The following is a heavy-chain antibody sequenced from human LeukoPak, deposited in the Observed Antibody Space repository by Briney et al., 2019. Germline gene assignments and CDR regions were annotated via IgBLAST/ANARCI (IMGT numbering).Heavy chain of an antibody. CDR2: ISWNSGSI. J-gene: IGHJ3*02. CDR1: GFTFDDYA. V-gene: IGHV3-9*01. CDR3: AKWSALLWFGTNGAFDI. Sequence: GRSLRLSCAASGFTFDDYAMHWVRQAPGKGLEWVSGISWNSGSIGYADSVKGRFTISRDNAKNSLYLQMNSLRAEDTALYYCAKWSALLWFGTNGAFDIWGQGTMVTVSS. D-gene: IGHD3-10*01.